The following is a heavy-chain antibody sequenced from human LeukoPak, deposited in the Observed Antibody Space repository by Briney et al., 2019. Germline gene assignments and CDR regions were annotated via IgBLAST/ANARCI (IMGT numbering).Heavy chain of an antibody. V-gene: IGHV3-23*01. CDR2: ISGSGGST. CDR3: AKGLYCTNGVCYTIGGYFDY. Sequence: PGGSLGLSCAASGFTFSSYAMSWVRQAPGKGLEWVSAISGSGGSTYYADSVKGRFTISRDNSKSTLYLQMNSLRAEDTAVYYCAKGLYCTNGVCYTIGGYFDYWGQGTLVTVSS. D-gene: IGHD2-8*01. J-gene: IGHJ4*02. CDR1: GFTFSSYA.